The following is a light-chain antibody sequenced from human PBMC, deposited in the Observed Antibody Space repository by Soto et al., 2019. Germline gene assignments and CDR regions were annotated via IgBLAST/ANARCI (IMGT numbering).Light chain of an antibody. CDR2: TVN. Sequence: QSALTQPASVSGSPGQSITISCTGTSSDVGGYKYVSWYQPHPGKAPKLLIYTVNNQPSGVSKRFSGSKSGNTAPLTISGLQAEDEADYYCSSYTSSSSDVFGTGTKLTVL. CDR3: SSYTSSSSDV. J-gene: IGLJ1*01. V-gene: IGLV2-14*03. CDR1: SSDVGGYKY.